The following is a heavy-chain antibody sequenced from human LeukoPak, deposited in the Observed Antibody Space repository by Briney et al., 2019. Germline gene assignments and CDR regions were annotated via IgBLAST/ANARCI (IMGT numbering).Heavy chain of an antibody. CDR2: IGGSDSIV. V-gene: IGHV3-11*01. CDR1: GFTFRNYA. J-gene: IGHJ4*02. D-gene: IGHD1-7*01. Sequence: GGSLRLSCAASGFTFRNYAMSWVRQAPGKGLEWISDIGGSDSIVAYAGSVEGRFTISRDIAKNSLFLQMNSLRADDTAVYYCARELVAGTFDHWGQGILVTVSS. CDR3: ARELVAGTFDH.